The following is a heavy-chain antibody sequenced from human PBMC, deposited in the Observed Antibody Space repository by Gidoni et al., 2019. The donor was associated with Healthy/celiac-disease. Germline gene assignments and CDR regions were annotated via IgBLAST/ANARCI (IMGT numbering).Heavy chain of an antibody. V-gene: IGHV5-51*01. CDR3: ARRKGWADYYYYGMDV. D-gene: IGHD1-26*01. CDR2: IYPGDSDT. Sequence: EVQLVQSGAEVNKHGESLKISCKGSGYSCPSYWIGWVRQMPGKGLEGMGIIYPGDSDTRYSPSFQGQVTISADKSISTAYLQWSSLKASDTAMYYCARRKGWADYYYYGMDVWGQGTTVTVSS. CDR1: GYSCPSYW. J-gene: IGHJ6*02.